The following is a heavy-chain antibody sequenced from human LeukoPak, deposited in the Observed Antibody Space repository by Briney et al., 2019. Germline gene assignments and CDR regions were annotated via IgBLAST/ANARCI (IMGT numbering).Heavy chain of an antibody. CDR3: ARASGVRDYGAYYYYGMDV. CDR2: IYYSGST. CDR1: GCSISSYY. V-gene: IGHV4-59*01. Sequence: SETLSLTCTVSGCSISSYYWSWIRQPPGKGLEWIRYIYYSGSTNYNPSLKSRVTISVDTSKNQFSLKLTSVTAADTAVYYCARASGVRDYGAYYYYGMDVWGHGTTVTVSS. D-gene: IGHD4-17*01. J-gene: IGHJ6*02.